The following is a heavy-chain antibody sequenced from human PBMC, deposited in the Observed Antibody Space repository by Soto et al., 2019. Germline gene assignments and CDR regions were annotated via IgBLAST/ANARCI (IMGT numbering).Heavy chain of an antibody. D-gene: IGHD1-1*01. Sequence: QVQLQESGPGLVKPSGTLSLTCAVSSGSISSSNWWSWVRQPPGKGLEWIGEIYHSGSTNYNPSLKSRVTISVDKSKHQCSLKLSSVTAADTAVYYCARRPTTGTPLSHHWFDPWGQGTLVTVSS. J-gene: IGHJ5*02. CDR2: IYHSGST. CDR1: SGSISSSNW. V-gene: IGHV4-4*02. CDR3: ARRPTTGTPLSHHWFDP.